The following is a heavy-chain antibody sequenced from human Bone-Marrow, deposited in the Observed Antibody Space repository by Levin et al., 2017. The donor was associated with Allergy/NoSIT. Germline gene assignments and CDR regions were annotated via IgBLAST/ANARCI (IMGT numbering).Heavy chain of an antibody. CDR2: ISSSSSTI. CDR3: ARGLIDYDILTGYYNTY. V-gene: IGHV3-48*01. Sequence: SLRLSCAASGFTFSSYSMNWVRQAPGKGLEWVSYISSSSSTIYYADSVKGRFTISRDNAKNSLYLQMNSLRAEDTAVYYCARGLIDYDILTGYYNTYWGQGTLVTVSS. D-gene: IGHD3-9*01. J-gene: IGHJ4*02. CDR1: GFTFSSYS.